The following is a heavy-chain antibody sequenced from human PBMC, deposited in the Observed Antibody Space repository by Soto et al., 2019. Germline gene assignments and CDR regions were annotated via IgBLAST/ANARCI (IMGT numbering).Heavy chain of an antibody. J-gene: IGHJ4*02. CDR2: INAGNGNT. V-gene: IGHV1-3*05. Sequence: QVQLVQSGAEEKKPGASVKVSCKASGYTFTGYAMHWVRQAPGQRLEWMGWINAGNGNTKYSQKFRDRVTTTRDAPASTAYMQLSSLRSEDTAVYYCARAVAVPADFDYWGQGTLVTVSS. CDR3: ARAVAVPADFDY. CDR1: GYTFTGYA. D-gene: IGHD6-19*01.